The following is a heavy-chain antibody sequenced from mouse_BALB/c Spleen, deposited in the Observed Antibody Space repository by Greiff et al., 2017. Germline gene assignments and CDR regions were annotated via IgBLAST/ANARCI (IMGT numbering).Heavy chain of an antibody. J-gene: IGHJ4*01. CDR2: ISNGGGST. Sequence: EVKLVESGGGLVQPGGSLKLSCAASGFTFSSYTMSWVRQTPEKRLEWVAYISNGGGSTYYPDTVKGRFTISRDNAKNTLYLQMSSLKSEDTAMYYCARRYYDYDVDAMDYWGQGTSVTVS. CDR1: GFTFSSYT. D-gene: IGHD2-4*01. V-gene: IGHV5-12-2*01. CDR3: ARRYYDYDVDAMDY.